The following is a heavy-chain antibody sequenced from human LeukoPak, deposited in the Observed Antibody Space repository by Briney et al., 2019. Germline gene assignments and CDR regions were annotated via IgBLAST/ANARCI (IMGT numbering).Heavy chain of an antibody. D-gene: IGHD3-22*01. J-gene: IGHJ4*02. CDR2: ISRGSSST. Sequence: GGSLRLSCAASGFTFSNAWMSWVRQAPGKGLEWVSYISRGSSSTNYADSVKGRFTISRDNAKNSLYLQMNSLRADDTAVYYCATTYYDSSGYLHYFDYWGQGTLVTVSS. V-gene: IGHV3-11*06. CDR1: GFTFSNAW. CDR3: ATTYYDSSGYLHYFDY.